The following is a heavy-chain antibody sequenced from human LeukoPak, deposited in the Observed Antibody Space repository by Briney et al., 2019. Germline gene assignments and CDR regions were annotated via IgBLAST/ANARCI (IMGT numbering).Heavy chain of an antibody. Sequence: ASVKVSCKASGYTFTGYYLHLVRQAPGQGLEWMGWITPNNGGTNYAQKFQGRVTMTRDTSISIAYMELSRLRSDDTAVYYCARDYRAAGSVDYWGQGTLVTVSS. J-gene: IGHJ4*02. D-gene: IGHD6-13*01. CDR3: ARDYRAAGSVDY. CDR2: ITPNNGGT. CDR1: GYTFTGYY. V-gene: IGHV1-2*02.